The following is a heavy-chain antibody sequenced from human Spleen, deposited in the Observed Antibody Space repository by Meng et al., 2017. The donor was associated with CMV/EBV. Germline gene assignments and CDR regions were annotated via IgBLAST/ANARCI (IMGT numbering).Heavy chain of an antibody. CDR3: AREAYYYDSSGYYYVAGGYWFDP. D-gene: IGHD3-22*01. Sequence: YYMHWVRPAPGQGRGWMGWINPIGGGTDNAQRCQSTVTMTTETSISTAYMEQSRLRSDDTAVYYCAREAYYYDSSGYYYVAGGYWFDPWGQGTLVTVSS. CDR1: YY. V-gene: IGHV1-2*02. CDR2: INPIGGGT. J-gene: IGHJ5*02.